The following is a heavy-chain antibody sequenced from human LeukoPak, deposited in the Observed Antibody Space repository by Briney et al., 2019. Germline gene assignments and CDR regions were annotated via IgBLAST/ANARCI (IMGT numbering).Heavy chain of an antibody. V-gene: IGHV1-46*01. CDR1: GYTFTSYY. CDR2: INPSGGGT. J-gene: IGHJ4*02. CDR3: ARRERTVGATTYYFDY. Sequence: ALVKVSCKASGYTFTSYYMHWVRQAPGQGLEWMGVINPSGGGTSYAQKFQGRVTMTRDTSTSTIYMELSSLRSEDTAVYYCARRERTVGATTYYFDYWGQGTLVTVSS. D-gene: IGHD1-26*01.